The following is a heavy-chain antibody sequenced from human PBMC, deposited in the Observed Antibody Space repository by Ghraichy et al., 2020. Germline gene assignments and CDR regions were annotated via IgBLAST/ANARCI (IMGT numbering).Heavy chain of an antibody. Sequence: AGSLRLSCVVSGFTFNNYGMHWVRQAPGKGLQWVTFIRNDGENKVYPDSLKGRFTVSRDNSKNTVYLQMSSLRPEDTAVYYCARDTGYIDTYYGMDVWGQGTTVTV. CDR2: IRNDGENK. J-gene: IGHJ6*02. D-gene: IGHD3-10*01. CDR1: GFTFNNYG. V-gene: IGHV3-30*02. CDR3: ARDTGYIDTYYGMDV.